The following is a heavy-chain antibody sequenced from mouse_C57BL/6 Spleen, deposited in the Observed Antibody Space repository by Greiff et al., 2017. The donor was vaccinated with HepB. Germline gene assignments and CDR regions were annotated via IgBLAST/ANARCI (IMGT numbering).Heavy chain of an antibody. J-gene: IGHJ3*01. CDR2: ISSGSSTI. CDR1: GFTFSDYG. Sequence: EVQLVESGGGLVKPGGSLKLSCAASGFTFSDYGMHWVRQAPEKGLEWVAYISSGSSTIYYADTVKGRFTISRDNAKNTLFLQMTSLRSEDTAMYYCARMSDYDVFAYWGQGTLVTVSA. D-gene: IGHD2-4*01. CDR3: ARMSDYDVFAY. V-gene: IGHV5-17*01.